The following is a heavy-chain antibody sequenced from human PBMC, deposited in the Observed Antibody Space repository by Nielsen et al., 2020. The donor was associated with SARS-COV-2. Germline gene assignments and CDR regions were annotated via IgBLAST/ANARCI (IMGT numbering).Heavy chain of an antibody. CDR1: GFTVSSNY. CDR2: INWNGGST. D-gene: IGHD2-2*01. V-gene: IGHV3-20*01. CDR3: ARDLCSSTSCNNWFDP. J-gene: IGHJ5*02. Sequence: GESLKISCAASGFTVSSNYMSWVRQAPGKGLEWVSGINWNGGSTGYADSVKGRFTISRDNAKNSLYLQMNSLRAEDTALYHCARDLCSSTSCNNWFDPWGQGTLVTVSS.